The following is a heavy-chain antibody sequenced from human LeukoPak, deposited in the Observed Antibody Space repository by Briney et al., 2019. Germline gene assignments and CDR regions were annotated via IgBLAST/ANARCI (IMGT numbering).Heavy chain of an antibody. CDR1: GFSINTNYY. CDR2: IHHSGNT. Sequence: PSETLSLTCTVSGFSINTNYYWGWTRQPPGKGLEWIGSIHHSGNTFHNPSLRSRVIMSIDTSKNQFSLRLSSVTAADTAVYFCARTNWNPGDYWGQGMLVTVSS. J-gene: IGHJ4*02. V-gene: IGHV4-38-2*02. D-gene: IGHD1-1*01. CDR3: ARTNWNPGDY.